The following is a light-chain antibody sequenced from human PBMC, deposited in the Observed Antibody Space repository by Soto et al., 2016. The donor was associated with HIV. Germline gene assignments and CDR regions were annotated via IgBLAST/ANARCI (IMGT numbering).Light chain of an antibody. Sequence: DIQMTQSPSSLSASVGDRVTITCRASQGISNYLAWYQQKPGKVPKLLIYAASTLQSGVPSRFSGSGSTDFTLTISSLQPEDVATYYCQKYNSAPWTFGQGTKVEIK. CDR1: QGISNY. J-gene: IGKJ1*01. CDR3: QKYNSAPWT. CDR2: AAS. V-gene: IGKV1-27*01.